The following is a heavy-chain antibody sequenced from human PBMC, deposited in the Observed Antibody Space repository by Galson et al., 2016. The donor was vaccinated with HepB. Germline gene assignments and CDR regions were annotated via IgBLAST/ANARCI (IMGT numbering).Heavy chain of an antibody. D-gene: IGHD3-10*01. CDR2: TYYSGPA. CDR3: ANSGHTYYYYSMAV. CDR1: GGSISSAGYY. V-gene: IGHV4-31*03. J-gene: IGHJ6*02. Sequence: TLSLTCTVSGGSISSAGYYWNWIRQRPGKGLEWLGYTYYSGPAQSNPSPKSRLTMSVDTSQNQFSPKVRSVTAAVTAVYYCANSGHTYYYYSMAVWGQGTPVTVSS.